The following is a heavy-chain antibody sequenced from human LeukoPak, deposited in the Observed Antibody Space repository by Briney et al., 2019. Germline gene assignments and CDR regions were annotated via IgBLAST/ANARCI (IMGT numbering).Heavy chain of an antibody. V-gene: IGHV3-21*01. D-gene: IGHD5-12*01. CDR1: GFTFRSYS. CDR3: ARDRNSGYDSSFDY. J-gene: IGHJ4*02. CDR2: ISSSSSYI. Sequence: GGSLRLSCAASGFTFRSYSMNWIRQAPGKGLEWVSSISSSSSYIYYAASVKGQFTISRDNAKNSLYLQMNSLRAEDTAVYYCARDRNSGYDSSFDYWGQGTLVTVSS.